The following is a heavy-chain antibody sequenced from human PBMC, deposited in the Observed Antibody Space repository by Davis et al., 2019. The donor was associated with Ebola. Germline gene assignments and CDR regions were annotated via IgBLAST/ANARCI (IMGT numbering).Heavy chain of an antibody. V-gene: IGHV1-18*01. CDR1: GYTFTSYG. CDR2: ISAYNGNT. J-gene: IGHJ4*02. CDR3: ARDLGGDFYDSSGYSYFDY. D-gene: IGHD3-22*01. Sequence: ASVKVSCKASGYTFTSYGISWVRQAPGQGLEWMGWISAYNGNTNYAQKLQGRVTMTTDTSTSTAYMELRSLRSDDTAVYYCARDLGGDFYDSSGYSYFDYWGQGTLVTVSS.